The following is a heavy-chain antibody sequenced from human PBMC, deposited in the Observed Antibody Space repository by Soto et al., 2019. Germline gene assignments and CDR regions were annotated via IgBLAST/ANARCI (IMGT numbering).Heavy chain of an antibody. CDR2: ISAHNGNT. D-gene: IGHD1-1*01. J-gene: IGHJ4*02. CDR3: ARGRYGDY. V-gene: IGHV1-18*01. Sequence: QVHLVQSGAEVKKPGASVKVCCKASGYTFTSYGITWVRQAPGQGLEWMGWISAHNGNTDYAQKLQGRVTVTRDTSTSTAYMELRSLISDDTAVYYCARGRYGDYWGQGALVTVSS. CDR1: GYTFTSYG.